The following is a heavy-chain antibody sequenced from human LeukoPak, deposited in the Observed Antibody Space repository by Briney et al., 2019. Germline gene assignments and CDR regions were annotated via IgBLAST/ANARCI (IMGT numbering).Heavy chain of an antibody. Sequence: GGSLRLSCTASGFPFISYGLLWVRQAPGKGLEWVAFIRYDGSNKYYADSVKGRFTITRDNSKNTLYLQMNSLRAEDTAVYYCAKGGRWLHGDVLDLWGQRPRVTVSS. V-gene: IGHV3-30*02. CDR1: GFPFISYG. CDR2: IRYDGSNK. D-gene: IGHD5-24*01. CDR3: AKGGRWLHGDVLDL. J-gene: IGHJ3*01.